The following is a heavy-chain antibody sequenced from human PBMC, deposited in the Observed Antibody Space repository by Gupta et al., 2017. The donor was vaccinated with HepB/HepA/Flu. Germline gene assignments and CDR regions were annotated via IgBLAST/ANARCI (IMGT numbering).Heavy chain of an antibody. CDR3: AGDHDTSVYWYFAL. V-gene: IGHV4-31*03. D-gene: IGHD2-8*01. J-gene: IGHJ2*01. CDR2: IQSGNN. CDR1: GGSISSGGYY. Sequence: QVQLQESGPGLVKPSQTLSLTCTVSGGSISSGGYYWSWIRQHPGKGREWIGYIQSGNNYYNPPRKSRLTISLETSKNQVSLNLISVTAAETAVYYCAGDHDTSVYWYFALGGRGTLVTVSS.